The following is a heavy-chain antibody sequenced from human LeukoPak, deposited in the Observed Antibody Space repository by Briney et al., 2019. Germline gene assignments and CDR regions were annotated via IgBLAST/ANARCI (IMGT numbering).Heavy chain of an antibody. J-gene: IGHJ3*02. CDR3: AKLIAVMDAFDI. Sequence: GGSLRLSCAASGFTVSSNYMHWVRQAPGKGLEWVAVISYDGSNKYYADSVKGRFTISRDNSKNTLYLQMNSLRAEDTAVYYCAKLIAVMDAFDIWGQGTMVTVSS. CDR2: ISYDGSNK. CDR1: GFTVSSNY. V-gene: IGHV3-30*18. D-gene: IGHD6-19*01.